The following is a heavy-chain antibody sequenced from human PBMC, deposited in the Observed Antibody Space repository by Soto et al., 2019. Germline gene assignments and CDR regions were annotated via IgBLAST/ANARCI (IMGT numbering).Heavy chain of an antibody. J-gene: IGHJ6*02. Sequence: GGSLRLSCAASGFTFSSYAMSWVRQAPGKGLEWVSAISGSGGSTYYADSVKGRFTISRDNSKNTLYLQMNSLRAEDTAVYYCAKFFGGYCSGGSCYGTPGYYYGMDVWGQGTTVTVSS. CDR2: ISGSGGST. CDR3: AKFFGGYCSGGSCYGTPGYYYGMDV. D-gene: IGHD2-15*01. V-gene: IGHV3-23*01. CDR1: GFTFSSYA.